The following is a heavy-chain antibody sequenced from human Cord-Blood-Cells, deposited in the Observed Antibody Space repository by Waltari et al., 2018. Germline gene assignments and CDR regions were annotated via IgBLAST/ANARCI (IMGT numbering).Heavy chain of an antibody. CDR1: GGTFSSYA. J-gene: IGHJ4*02. D-gene: IGHD1-26*01. Sequence: QVQLVQSGAEVKKPGSSVKVSCKASGGTFSSYAISWVRQAPGQGLEWMGGIIPSLGKANYEQKFQGRVTITADKSTSTAYMELSSRRSEDTAVYYCARGYSGSYPFDYWGQGTLVTVSS. V-gene: IGHV1-69*10. CDR3: ARGYSGSYPFDY. CDR2: IIPSLGKA.